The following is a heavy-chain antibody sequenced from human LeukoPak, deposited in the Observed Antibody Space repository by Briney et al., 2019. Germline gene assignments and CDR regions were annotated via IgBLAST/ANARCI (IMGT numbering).Heavy chain of an antibody. CDR3: ARAIAARNDS. CDR2: INPHSGGT. D-gene: IGHD6-6*01. V-gene: IGHV1-2*02. Sequence: GASVKVSRTASLYTLTGYYMHWVRQAPGQRLECIGGINPHSGGTHYAQNFQSAVTMNRGTPISTAYMALSRLGYHNTPGCYFARAIAARNDSWGQGTLVTVSS. J-gene: IGHJ4*02. CDR1: LYTLTGYY.